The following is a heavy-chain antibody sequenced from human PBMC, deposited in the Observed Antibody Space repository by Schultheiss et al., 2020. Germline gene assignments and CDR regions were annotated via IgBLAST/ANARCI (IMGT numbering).Heavy chain of an antibody. V-gene: IGHV3-48*04. CDR1: GFTFSSYG. CDR3: ARDHYYYDSSGYYYYGMDV. J-gene: IGHJ6*04. Sequence: GGSMRLSCAASGFTFSSYGMHWVRQAPGKGLEWVSYISSSGSTIYYADSVKGRFTISRDNAKKSLYLQMNSLRAEDTAVYYCARDHYYYDSSGYYYYGMDVWGKGTLVTVAS. CDR2: ISSSGSTI. D-gene: IGHD3-22*01.